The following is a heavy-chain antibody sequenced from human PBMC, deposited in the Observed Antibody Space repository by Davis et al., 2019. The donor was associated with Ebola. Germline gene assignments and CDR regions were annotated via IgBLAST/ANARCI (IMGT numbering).Heavy chain of an antibody. V-gene: IGHV1-8*01. J-gene: IGHJ5*02. CDR3: ARDPTYSNYEDNWFDP. Sequence: ASVKVSCKASGYTFTSYDINWVRQATGQGLEWMGWMNPNSGNTGYAQKFQGRVTMTRNTSISTAYMELSSLRSEDTAVYYCARDPTYSNYEDNWFDPWGQGTLVTVSS. D-gene: IGHD4-11*01. CDR2: MNPNSGNT. CDR1: GYTFTSYD.